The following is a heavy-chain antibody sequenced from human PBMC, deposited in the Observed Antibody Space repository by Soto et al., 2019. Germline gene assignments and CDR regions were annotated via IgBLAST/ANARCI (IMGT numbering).Heavy chain of an antibody. Sequence: GSLRLSCAASGFTFSNFVMRWVRQTPGKGLEWVSTITDTGGDTYYTDSVKGRFTISRDNSKNTLYLQMTSLRAEDTALYYCTKASSDRHHMDVWGQGTTVTVS. J-gene: IGHJ6*02. CDR2: ITDTGGDT. CDR3: TKASSDRHHMDV. CDR1: GFTFSNFV. V-gene: IGHV3-23*01.